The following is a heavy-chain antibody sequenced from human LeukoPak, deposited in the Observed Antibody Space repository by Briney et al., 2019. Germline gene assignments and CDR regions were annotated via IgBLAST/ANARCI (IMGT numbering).Heavy chain of an antibody. V-gene: IGHV3-23*01. J-gene: IGHJ1*01. Sequence: GSLRLSCVASGFAFSTSDMGWVRQAPGKGLEWVSSFSGLVDKTYYADSVRGRFHISRDKSSNTLSLQMNSLRAEDTAIYYCAKLILPVVVPTIMSGIHFQHWGQGTLVTVSS. D-gene: IGHD2-21*02. CDR1: GFAFSTSD. CDR2: FSGLVDKT. CDR3: AKLILPVVVPTIMSGIHFQH.